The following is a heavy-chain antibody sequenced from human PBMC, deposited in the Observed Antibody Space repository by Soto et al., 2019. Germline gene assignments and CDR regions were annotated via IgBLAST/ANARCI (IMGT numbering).Heavy chain of an antibody. J-gene: IGHJ6*02. V-gene: IGHV3-7*01. D-gene: IGHD3-16*01. CDR2: IKHDGSEK. CDR1: GFTFSSYW. CDR3: ARQGGRRTYYYYYGMDV. Sequence: EVQLVESGGGLVQPGGSLRLSCTASGFTFSSYWMSWVRQAPGKGLEWVANIKHDGSEKNYVDSVKGRFTISTDNAKNSVFLQMNSLRAEDTAVYYCARQGGRRTYYYYYGMDVWRQGTTVTVSS.